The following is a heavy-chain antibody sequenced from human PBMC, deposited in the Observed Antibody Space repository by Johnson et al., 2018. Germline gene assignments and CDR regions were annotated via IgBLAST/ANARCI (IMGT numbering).Heavy chain of an antibody. CDR3: ARARTLYGSGGKDF. V-gene: IGHV1-8*02. CDR2: MDPNSGNT. Sequence: QVQLVQSGAEVRKPGASXKVSCKASGYTFTNYDINWVRQATGQGLEWMGWMDPNSGNTGYAQKFQGRVTRTRNTSISTAYMGLSSRRSEDTAVYYCARARTLYGSGGKDFWGQGPWSPSPQ. CDR1: GYTFTNYD. J-gene: IGHJ4*02. D-gene: IGHD3-10*01.